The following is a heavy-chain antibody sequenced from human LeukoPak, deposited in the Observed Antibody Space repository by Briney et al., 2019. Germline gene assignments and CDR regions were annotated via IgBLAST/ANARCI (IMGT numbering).Heavy chain of an antibody. CDR1: GFTFSSYS. D-gene: IGHD5-12*01. V-gene: IGHV3-21*04. CDR2: ISSSSSYI. J-gene: IGHJ4*02. CDR3: ARAGGYSGYASN. Sequence: PGRSLRLSCAASGFTFSSYSMNWVRQAPGKGLEWVSSISSSSSYIYYADSVKGRFTISRDNAKNLLYLQMNSLRAEDTAVYYCARAGGYSGYASNWGQGTLVTVSS.